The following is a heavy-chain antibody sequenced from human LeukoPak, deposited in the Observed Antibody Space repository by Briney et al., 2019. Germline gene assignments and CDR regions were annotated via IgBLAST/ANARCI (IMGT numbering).Heavy chain of an antibody. D-gene: IGHD3-10*02. CDR1: GDSISSYY. V-gene: IGHV4-4*07. CDR2: IYISGST. J-gene: IGHJ5*01. CDR3: AFNVWGKMNS. Sequence: PSETLSLTCTVSGDSISSYYWSWIRQPAEKGLEWIGRIYISGSTFYNPSLKSRVTMSVDTSKNQFSLKLNSVTAADTAVYFCAFNVWGKMNSGGKGTLFTVSS.